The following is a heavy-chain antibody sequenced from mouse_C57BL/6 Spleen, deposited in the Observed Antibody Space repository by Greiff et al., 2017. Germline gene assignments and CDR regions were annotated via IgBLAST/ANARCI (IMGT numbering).Heavy chain of an antibody. D-gene: IGHD2-5*01. V-gene: IGHV1-81*01. Sequence: VQLQQSGAELARPGASVKLSCKASGYTFTSYGISWVKQRPGQGLEWIGEIYPRSGNTYYNEKFKGKATLTADKSSSTAYMELRSLTSEDAAVYFGARATDYSNGWYFDVWGTGTTVTVSS. CDR3: ARATDYSNGWYFDV. J-gene: IGHJ1*03. CDR2: IYPRSGNT. CDR1: GYTFTSYG.